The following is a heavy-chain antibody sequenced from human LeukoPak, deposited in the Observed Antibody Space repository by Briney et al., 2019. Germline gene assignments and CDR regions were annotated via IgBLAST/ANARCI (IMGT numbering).Heavy chain of an antibody. Sequence: PGGSLRLSCAASGFTFSDYYMSWIRQAPGKGLERVSYISSSGSTIYYADSVKGRFTISRDNAKNSLYLQMNSLRAEDTAVYYCASRYYDFWSGYPSWGQGTLVTVSS. V-gene: IGHV3-11*04. D-gene: IGHD3-3*01. J-gene: IGHJ5*02. CDR1: GFTFSDYY. CDR2: ISSSGSTI. CDR3: ASRYYDFWSGYPS.